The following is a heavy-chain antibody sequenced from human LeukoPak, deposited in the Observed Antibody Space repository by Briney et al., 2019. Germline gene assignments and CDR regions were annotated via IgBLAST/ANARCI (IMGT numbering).Heavy chain of an antibody. V-gene: IGHV4-34*01. CDR3: ARSILQSHYYYYYMDV. D-gene: IGHD2-21*01. CDR1: GGSFSGYY. CDR2: INHSGST. Sequence: PSETLSLTCAVYGGSFSGYYWSWIRQPPGKGLEWIGEINHSGSTNYNPSLKSRVTISVDTSKNQFSLKLSSVTAADTAVYCCARSILQSHYYYYYMDVWGKGTTVTVSS. J-gene: IGHJ6*03.